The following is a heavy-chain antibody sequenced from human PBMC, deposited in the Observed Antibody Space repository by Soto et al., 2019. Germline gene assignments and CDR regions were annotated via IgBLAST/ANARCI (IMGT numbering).Heavy chain of an antibody. V-gene: IGHV1-69*12. D-gene: IGHD5-18*01. J-gene: IGHJ2*01. CDR3: ARGKHRWIQLWYFDL. CDR1: GGTFSNYP. Sequence: QVQLVQSGAEVKKPGSSVKVSCKASGGTFSNYPISWVRQAPGQGLEWMGGIIPIFGTVNYAQKFQGRVTINETESSSTAYTELRSLRSEDTAVYYCARGKHRWIQLWYFDLWGRGTLVTVSS. CDR2: IIPIFGTV.